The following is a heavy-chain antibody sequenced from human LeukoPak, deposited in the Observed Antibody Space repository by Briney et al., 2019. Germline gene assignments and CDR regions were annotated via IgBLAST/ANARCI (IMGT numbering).Heavy chain of an antibody. J-gene: IGHJ4*02. Sequence: GGSLRLSCAASGFTFSSYSMNWVRQAPGKGLEWVSSISSSSSYIYYADSVKGRFTISRDNAKNSLYLQMNSLRAEDTAVYYCAREGWSVTMVRGPQNFDYWGQGTLVTVSS. V-gene: IGHV3-21*01. CDR1: GFTFSSYS. D-gene: IGHD3-10*01. CDR2: ISSSSSYI. CDR3: AREGWSVTMVRGPQNFDY.